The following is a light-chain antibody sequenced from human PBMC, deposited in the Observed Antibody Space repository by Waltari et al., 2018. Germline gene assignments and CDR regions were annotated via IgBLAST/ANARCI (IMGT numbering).Light chain of an antibody. Sequence: ETVLTQSPGILSVSPGERATLSCRASQSVTTNLAWYQQKPCLVPSLLIYGVSTRAAGVPARFSGSGSGTEFTLTISSLQSEDFAVYYCQQYHQRPPWTFGPGTKVEMK. V-gene: IGKV3-15*01. CDR1: QSVTTN. J-gene: IGKJ1*01. CDR3: QQYHQRPPWT. CDR2: GVS.